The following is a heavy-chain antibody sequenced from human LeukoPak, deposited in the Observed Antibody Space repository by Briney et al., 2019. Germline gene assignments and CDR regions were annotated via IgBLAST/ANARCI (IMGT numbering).Heavy chain of an antibody. CDR2: IGGTGGNI. CDR3: VRDNYSYRLDV. J-gene: IGHJ4*02. Sequence: GGSLRLSCAASGLSFSNYAMYWVRQAPGKGLEWVSAIGGTGGNIFYTDSVKGRFTISRGNSKNTLYLHMNSLRAEDTAIYYCVRDNYSYRLDVWGQGTLVTVSS. V-gene: IGHV3-23*01. D-gene: IGHD2-21*01. CDR1: GLSFSNYA.